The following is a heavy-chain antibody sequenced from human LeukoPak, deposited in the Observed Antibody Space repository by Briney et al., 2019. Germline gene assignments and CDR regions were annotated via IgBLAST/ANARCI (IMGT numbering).Heavy chain of an antibody. D-gene: IGHD2-2*01. Sequence: GASVKVSCKASGYSFTSYDINWVRQATGQGLEWMGWMNPTSGNTGYAQKFQGRVTITRNTSISTAYMELSSLRSEDTAVYYCARGYSSSTSCYLGQNWFDPSGQGTLVTVSP. V-gene: IGHV1-8*03. CDR3: ARGYSSSTSCYLGQNWFDP. CDR1: GYSFTSYD. CDR2: MNPTSGNT. J-gene: IGHJ5*02.